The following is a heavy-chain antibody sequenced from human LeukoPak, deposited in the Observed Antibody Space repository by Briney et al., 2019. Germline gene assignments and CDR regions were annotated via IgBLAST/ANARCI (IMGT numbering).Heavy chain of an antibody. Sequence: PSETLSLTCTVSGGSISSGGYYWSWIRQHQGKGLEWIGYIYYSGSTYYNPSLKSRVTISVDTSKNQFSLKLSSVTAADTAVYYCARDYCSSTSCYLFDYWGQGTLVTVSS. D-gene: IGHD2-2*01. CDR2: IYYSGST. CDR1: GGSISSGGYY. V-gene: IGHV4-31*03. CDR3: ARDYCSSTSCYLFDY. J-gene: IGHJ4*02.